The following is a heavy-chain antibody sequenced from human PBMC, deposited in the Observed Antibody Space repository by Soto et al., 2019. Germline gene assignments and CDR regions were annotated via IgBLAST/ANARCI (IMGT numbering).Heavy chain of an antibody. V-gene: IGHV3-7*01. J-gene: IGHJ4*02. Sequence: PGGSLRLSCEASGFTFSSYWMSWVRQAPGKGLEWVANVRQDGSQKYLVDSVKGRFTISRDNAKNSMYLQMNSLRAEDTAVYYCARAARYSSSWYVDYWGQGTLVTVSS. D-gene: IGHD6-13*01. CDR1: GFTFSSYW. CDR3: ARAARYSSSWYVDY. CDR2: VRQDGSQK.